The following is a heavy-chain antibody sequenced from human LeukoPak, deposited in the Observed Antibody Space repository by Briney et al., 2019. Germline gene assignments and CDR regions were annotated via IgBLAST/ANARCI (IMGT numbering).Heavy chain of an antibody. V-gene: IGHV3-23*01. CDR3: AKALAARPVDY. CDR2: ISGSGGST. Sequence: GGSLRLSCAASGFPFSSYAMSGVGKAPGKGLEWVSAISGSGGSTYYADSVKGRFTISRDNSKNTLYLQMNSLRAEDTAVYYCAKALAARPVDYWGQGTLVTVSS. D-gene: IGHD6-6*01. CDR1: GFPFSSYA. J-gene: IGHJ4*02.